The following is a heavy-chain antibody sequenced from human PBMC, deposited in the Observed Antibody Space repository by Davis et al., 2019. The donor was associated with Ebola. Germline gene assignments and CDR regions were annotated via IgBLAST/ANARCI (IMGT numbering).Heavy chain of an antibody. CDR2: ISGSGGST. Sequence: GGSLRLSCAASGFTFSSYAMSWVRQAPGKGLEWVSAISGSGGSTYYADSVKGRFTVSRDNSKNTLYLEMDSLRTEDTAVYYCARGISEWQLFPLADFWGQGTLVSVAS. CDR3: ARGISEWQLFPLADF. J-gene: IGHJ4*02. D-gene: IGHD3-10*01. V-gene: IGHV3-23*01. CDR1: GFTFSSYA.